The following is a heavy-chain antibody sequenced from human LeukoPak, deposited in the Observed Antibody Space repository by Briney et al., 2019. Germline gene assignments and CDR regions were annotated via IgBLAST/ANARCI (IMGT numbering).Heavy chain of an antibody. V-gene: IGHV3-74*01. CDR2: INEDGTSA. J-gene: IGHJ4*02. CDR3: ARVPTNSYGFGQ. Sequence: GGSLRLSCAASGFGFSVYWMHWVRQAPGKGLVWVAHINEDGTSASHADTVKSRFTISRDNAKNTLYLQMNSLTVEDTAVYYCARVPTNSYGFGQWGQGSLVTVSS. D-gene: IGHD5-18*01. CDR1: GFGFSVYW.